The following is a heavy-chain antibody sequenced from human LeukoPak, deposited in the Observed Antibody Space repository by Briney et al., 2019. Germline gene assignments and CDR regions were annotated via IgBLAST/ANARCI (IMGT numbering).Heavy chain of an antibody. V-gene: IGHV4-34*01. J-gene: IGHJ4*02. CDR3: ASNDFWSGSPRGY. Sequence: PSETLSLTCAVYGGSFSGYYWSWIRQPPGKGLEWIGEINHSGSTNYNPSLKSRVTISVDTSKSQFSLKLSSVTAADTAVYYCASNDFWSGSPRGYWGQGTLVTVSS. CDR1: GGSFSGYY. CDR2: INHSGST. D-gene: IGHD3-3*01.